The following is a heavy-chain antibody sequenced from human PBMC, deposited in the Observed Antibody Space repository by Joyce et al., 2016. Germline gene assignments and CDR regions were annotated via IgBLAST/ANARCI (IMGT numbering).Heavy chain of an antibody. CDR1: GGSISTGGYY. CDR2: IYNSGSA. Sequence: QVQLQESGPGLVKPSQTLSLICNVSGGSISTGGYYWSWIRQHPGKGLEWIGYIYNSGSAHYNPPLKSRVTISVDTSKNQFSLKLSSVTAADTAVYYCARGSSGYYGSPPDYWGQGTLVTVSS. V-gene: IGHV4-31*03. D-gene: IGHD3-10*01. J-gene: IGHJ4*02. CDR3: ARGSSGYYGSPPDY.